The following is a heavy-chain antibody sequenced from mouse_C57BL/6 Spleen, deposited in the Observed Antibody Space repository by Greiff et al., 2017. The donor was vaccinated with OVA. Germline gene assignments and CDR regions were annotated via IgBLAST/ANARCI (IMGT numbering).Heavy chain of an antibody. CDR1: GFTFSSYA. Sequence: EVKLQESGGGLVKPGGSLKLSCAASGFTFSSYAMSWVRQTPEKRLEWVATISDGGSYTYYPDNVKGRFTISRDNAKNNLYLQMRHLKSEDTAMYYGARDRGTTVVAPFDYWGQGTTLTVSS. V-gene: IGHV5-4*01. CDR2: ISDGGSYT. D-gene: IGHD1-1*01. CDR3: ARDRGTTVVAPFDY. J-gene: IGHJ2*01.